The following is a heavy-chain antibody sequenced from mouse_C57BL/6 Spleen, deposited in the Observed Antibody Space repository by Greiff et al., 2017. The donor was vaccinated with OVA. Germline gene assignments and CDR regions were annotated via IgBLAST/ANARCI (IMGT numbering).Heavy chain of an antibody. CDR1: GFTFSDYG. J-gene: IGHJ3*01. D-gene: IGHD2-9*01. CDR3: ARPAYYGYDEEAWFAY. Sequence: EVQLVESGGGLVKPGGSLKLSCAASGFTFSDYGMHWVRQAPEKGLEWVAYISSGSSTIYYADTVKGRFTISRDNAKNTLFLQMTSLRSEDTAMYYCARPAYYGYDEEAWFAYWGQGTLVTVSA. V-gene: IGHV5-17*01. CDR2: ISSGSSTI.